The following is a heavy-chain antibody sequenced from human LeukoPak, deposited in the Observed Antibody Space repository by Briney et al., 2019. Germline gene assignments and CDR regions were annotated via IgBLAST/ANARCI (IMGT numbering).Heavy chain of an antibody. Sequence: SETLSLTCAVYGGSFSGYYWSWIRQPPGKGLEWIGEINHSGSTNHNPSLKSRVTISVDTSKNQFSLKLSSVTAADTAVYYCAGRPVEGWYGVIGWWFDPWGQGTLVTVSS. V-gene: IGHV4-34*01. D-gene: IGHD6-19*01. CDR3: AGRPVEGWYGVIGWWFDP. CDR1: GGSFSGYY. CDR2: INHSGST. J-gene: IGHJ5*02.